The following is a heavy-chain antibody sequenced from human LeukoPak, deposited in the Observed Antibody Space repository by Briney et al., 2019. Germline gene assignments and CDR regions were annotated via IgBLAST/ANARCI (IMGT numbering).Heavy chain of an antibody. CDR3: ARDPDYGDPY. Sequence: GGSLRLSCTVSGFTFSDYYMSWFRQAPGRSLEWISWITSSGTTTDYADSVKGRFTISRDNAKNSLYLQMNSLRADDTAVYYCARDPDYGDPYWGQGTLVTVSS. CDR2: ITSSGTTT. D-gene: IGHD4-17*01. J-gene: IGHJ4*02. V-gene: IGHV3-11*01. CDR1: GFTFSDYY.